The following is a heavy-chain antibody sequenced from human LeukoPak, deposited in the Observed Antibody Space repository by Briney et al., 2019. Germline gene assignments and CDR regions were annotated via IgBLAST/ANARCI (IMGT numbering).Heavy chain of an antibody. CDR1: GFTFSSYA. CDR2: ISASDGST. CDR3: AKDRTTVARIFDY. Sequence: PGGSLRLSCAASGFTFSSYAMSWVRQAPGKGLEWVAGISASDGSTYYADSVQDRFTISRDNSKNTLYLHINSLRAEDTATYYCAKDRTTVARIFDYWGQGTLVTVSS. J-gene: IGHJ4*02. D-gene: IGHD1/OR15-1a*01. V-gene: IGHV3-23*01.